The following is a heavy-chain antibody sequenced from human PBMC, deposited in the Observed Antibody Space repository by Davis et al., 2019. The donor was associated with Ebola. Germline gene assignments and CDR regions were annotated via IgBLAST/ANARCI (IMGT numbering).Heavy chain of an antibody. D-gene: IGHD2-2*01. CDR3: ARSNAVVPAALIDY. CDR2: ISGNNGNT. CDR1: GYTFTSYY. Sequence: ASVKVSCKASGYTFTSYYLHWVRQAPGQGLEWMGWISGNNGNTNYAQKLQGRVTMTTDTSTTTAYMELRSLKSDDTAVYFCARSNAVVPAALIDYWGQGTLVTVSS. V-gene: IGHV1-18*04. J-gene: IGHJ4*02.